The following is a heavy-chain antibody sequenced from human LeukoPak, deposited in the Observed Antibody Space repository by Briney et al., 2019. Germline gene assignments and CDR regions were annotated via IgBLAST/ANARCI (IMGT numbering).Heavy chain of an antibody. D-gene: IGHD2-2*01. J-gene: IGHJ4*02. Sequence: SETLSLTCAVYGGSFSGYYWSWIRQPPGKGLEWIGEINHSGSTNYNPSLKSRVTISVDTSKNQFSLKLSSVTAADTAVYYCARDRQLPRFDYWGQGTLVTVSS. CDR1: GGSFSGYY. CDR2: INHSGST. CDR3: ARDRQLPRFDY. V-gene: IGHV4-34*01.